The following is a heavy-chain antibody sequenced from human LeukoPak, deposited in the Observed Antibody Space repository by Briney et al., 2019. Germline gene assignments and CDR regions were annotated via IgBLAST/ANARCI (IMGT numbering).Heavy chain of an antibody. CDR2: INHSGST. Sequence: PSETLSLTCAVYGGSFSGYYWSWIRQPPGKGREGRGEINHSGSTNYNPSPKSRGTISVDTSKNQFSLKLSSVTAADTAVYYCARGAYCSGTSCIHGAFDIWGQGTMVTVSS. V-gene: IGHV4-34*01. CDR1: GGSFSGYY. CDR3: ARGAYCSGTSCIHGAFDI. J-gene: IGHJ3*02. D-gene: IGHD2-2*01.